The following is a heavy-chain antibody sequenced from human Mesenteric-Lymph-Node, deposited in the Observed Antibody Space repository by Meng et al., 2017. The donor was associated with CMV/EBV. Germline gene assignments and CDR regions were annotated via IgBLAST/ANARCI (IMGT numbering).Heavy chain of an antibody. V-gene: IGHV3-23*03. CDR1: GFTFSSYA. J-gene: IGHJ5*02. D-gene: IGHD2-15*01. CDR3: AKMGRDCSTGSCYEKNWFDP. Sequence: GESLKISCAASGFTFSSYAMSWVRQAPGKGLEWVSAIYGGGGKYYADSVKGRFTISRDNSKNTVFLEMSSLRAEDTAVYYCAKMGRDCSTGSCYEKNWFDPWGQGTLVTVSS. CDR2: IYGGGGK.